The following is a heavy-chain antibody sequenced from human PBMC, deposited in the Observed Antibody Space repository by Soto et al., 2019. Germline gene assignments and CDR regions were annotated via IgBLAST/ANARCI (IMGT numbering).Heavy chain of an antibody. V-gene: IGHV3-23*01. CDR3: AAGVRGVTTTFY. D-gene: IGHD3-10*01. Sequence: EVQLLESGGGLVQPGGSLRLSCAASGFPFSSYAMSWVRQAPGKGLEWVSAISGSGGSTYYADSVKGRFTISRDNSKNTLYLQMNSLRAEDTAVYYCAAGVRGVTTTFYWGQGTLVTVSS. CDR1: GFPFSSYA. J-gene: IGHJ4*02. CDR2: ISGSGGST.